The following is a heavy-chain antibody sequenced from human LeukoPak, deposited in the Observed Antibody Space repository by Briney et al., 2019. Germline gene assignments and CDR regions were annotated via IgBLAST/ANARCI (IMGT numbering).Heavy chain of an antibody. Sequence: SETLSLTCTVSGGSISSGGYYWSWIRQPPGKGLEWIGYIYHSGSTYYNPSLKSRVTITVDRSKNQFSLKLSSVTAADTAVYYCARISRDSSGWYGREYYFDYWGQGTLVTVSS. D-gene: IGHD6-19*01. V-gene: IGHV4-30-2*01. CDR3: ARISRDSSGWYGREYYFDY. CDR2: IYHSGST. CDR1: GGSISSGGYY. J-gene: IGHJ4*02.